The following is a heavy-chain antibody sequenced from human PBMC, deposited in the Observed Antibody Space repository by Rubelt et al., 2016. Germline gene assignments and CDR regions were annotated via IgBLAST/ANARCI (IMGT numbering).Heavy chain of an antibody. V-gene: IGHV1-2*02. CDR1: GYTFTDYY. J-gene: IGHJ4*02. Sequence: QVQLVQSGAEVKKPGASVKVSCKASGYTFTDYYMHWVRQAPGQGLEWMGWINPKSGGTNYEQKFQGRVTMTRDTSISTAYMELSSLTSDDTAVYYCVRENWYYDNWGQGTLVTVSS. CDR2: INPKSGGT. D-gene: IGHD2/OR15-2a*01. CDR3: VRENWYYDN.